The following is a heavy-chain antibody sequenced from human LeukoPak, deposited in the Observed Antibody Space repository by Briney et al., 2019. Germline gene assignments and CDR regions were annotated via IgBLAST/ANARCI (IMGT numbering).Heavy chain of an antibody. V-gene: IGHV3-7*01. J-gene: IGHJ3*02. CDR2: IKQDGGEK. CDR3: ARDPYNTGGYAAFDI. D-gene: IGHD3-22*01. Sequence: GGSLRLSCAASGFTFSSNWMTWVRQAPGKGLEWVANIKQDGGEKQYVDSVKGRFTISRDNAKNSLYLQMNSLRVEDTAVYYCARDPYNTGGYAAFDIWGQGTMVTVSS. CDR1: GFTFSSNW.